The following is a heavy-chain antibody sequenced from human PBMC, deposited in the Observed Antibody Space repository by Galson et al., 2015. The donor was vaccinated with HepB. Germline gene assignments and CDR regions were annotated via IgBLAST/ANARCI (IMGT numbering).Heavy chain of an antibody. Sequence: SLRLSCAASGLTFSDYSMNWVRQAPGKGLEWVAYISSSSNTIYYADSVKGRFTISRDNAKKSLYLQMSSLRVEDTAVYYCARVADSHYGDHTHFDSWGQGTLVTVSS. CDR2: ISSSSNTI. D-gene: IGHD4-17*01. CDR1: GLTFSDYS. J-gene: IGHJ4*02. CDR3: ARVADSHYGDHTHFDS. V-gene: IGHV3-48*04.